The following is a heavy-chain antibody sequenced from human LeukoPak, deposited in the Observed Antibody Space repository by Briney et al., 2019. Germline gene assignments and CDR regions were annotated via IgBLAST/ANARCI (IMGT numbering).Heavy chain of an antibody. Sequence: GGSLRLSCAASGFTFSSYSMNWVRQAPGKGLEWVSSISSSSSYIYYADSVKGRFTISRDNAKNSLYLQMNSLRAEDTAVYYCTSLLWANVYYMDVWGKGTTVTVSS. V-gene: IGHV3-21*01. CDR1: GFTFSSYS. D-gene: IGHD7-27*01. CDR2: ISSSSSYI. J-gene: IGHJ6*03. CDR3: TSLLWANVYYMDV.